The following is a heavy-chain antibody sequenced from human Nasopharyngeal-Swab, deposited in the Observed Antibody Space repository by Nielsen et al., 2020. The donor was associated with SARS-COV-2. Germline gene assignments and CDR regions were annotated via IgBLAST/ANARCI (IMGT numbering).Heavy chain of an antibody. J-gene: IGHJ6*02. V-gene: IGHV3-21*01. CDR2: ISSSSSYI. Sequence: GGSLRLSSAASGFTFSSYSMNWVRQAPGKGLEWVSSISSSSSYIYYADSVKGRFTISRDNAKNSLYLQLNSLRAEDTAVYYCARGVEVGVPYYYYGMDVWGQGTTVTVSS. D-gene: IGHD3-3*01. CDR1: GFTFSSYS. CDR3: ARGVEVGVPYYYYGMDV.